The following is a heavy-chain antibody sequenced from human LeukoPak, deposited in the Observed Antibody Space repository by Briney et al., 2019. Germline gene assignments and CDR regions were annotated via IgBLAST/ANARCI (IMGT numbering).Heavy chain of an antibody. Sequence: GGSLRLSCAASGFTFSSYSMNWVRQAPGKGLEWVSYISSSSSTIYYADSVKGRFTISRDNAKNSLYLQMNSLRAEDTAVYYWARQGRGDFWGGYRGGGFDYWGQGTLVTVSS. CDR3: ARQGRGDFWGGYRGGGFDY. D-gene: IGHD3-3*01. CDR1: GFTFSSYS. CDR2: ISSSSSTI. V-gene: IGHV3-48*04. J-gene: IGHJ4*02.